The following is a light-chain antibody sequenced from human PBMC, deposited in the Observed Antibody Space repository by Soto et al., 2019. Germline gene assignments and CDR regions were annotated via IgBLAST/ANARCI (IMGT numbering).Light chain of an antibody. Sequence: QSVLTQPPSVSGAPGQRVTISCTGSSSNIGAGYDVHWYLQLPGTAPKLLIYGNTNRPSGVPDRFSGSKSGSSASLAITGPQAEEEADYYCQSHDSSLHASVFGTGTKVTVL. CDR2: GNT. CDR3: QSHDSSLHASV. CDR1: SSNIGAGYD. J-gene: IGLJ1*01. V-gene: IGLV1-40*01.